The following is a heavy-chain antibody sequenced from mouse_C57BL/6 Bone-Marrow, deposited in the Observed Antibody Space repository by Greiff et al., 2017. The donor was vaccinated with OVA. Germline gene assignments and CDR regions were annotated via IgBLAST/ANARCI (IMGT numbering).Heavy chain of an antibody. CDR3: ARREPSYYGSSPFYY. J-gene: IGHJ2*01. CDR1: GYTFTSYW. D-gene: IGHD1-1*01. Sequence: VQLQQSGAELVRPGTSVKLSCKASGYTFTSYWMHWVKQRPGQGLEWIGVIDPSDSYTNYNQKFKGKATLTVDTSSSTAYMQLSSLTSEDSAVYYCARREPSYYGSSPFYYWGQGTTLTVSS. CDR2: IDPSDSYT. V-gene: IGHV1-59*01.